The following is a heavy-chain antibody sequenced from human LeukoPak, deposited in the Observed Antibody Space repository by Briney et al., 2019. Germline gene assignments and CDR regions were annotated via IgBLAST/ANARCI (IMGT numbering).Heavy chain of an antibody. CDR2: IYYSGST. J-gene: IGHJ4*02. Sequence: SETLSLTCTVSGGSISSSSYYWGWIRQPPGKGLEWIGSIYYSGSTYYNPSLKSRVTISVDTSKNQFSLKLSSVTAADTAIYYCSRESGAFCPFGYWGQGTLVIVPP. CDR3: SRESGAFCPFGY. CDR1: GGSISSSSYY. V-gene: IGHV4-39*07. D-gene: IGHD1-26*01.